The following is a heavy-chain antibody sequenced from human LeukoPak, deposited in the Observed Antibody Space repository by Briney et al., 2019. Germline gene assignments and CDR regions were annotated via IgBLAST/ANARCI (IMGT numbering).Heavy chain of an antibody. J-gene: IGHJ4*02. D-gene: IGHD3-22*01. CDR3: ARLDSSGYQGAD. CDR1: GGSISSYY. V-gene: IGHV4-59*01. Sequence: SETLSLTCTVSGGSISSYYWSWIRQPPGKGLEWIGYIYYSGSTNYNPSLKSRVTISVDTSKNQFSLKLSSVTAADTAVYYCARLDSSGYQGADWGQGTLATVSS. CDR2: IYYSGST.